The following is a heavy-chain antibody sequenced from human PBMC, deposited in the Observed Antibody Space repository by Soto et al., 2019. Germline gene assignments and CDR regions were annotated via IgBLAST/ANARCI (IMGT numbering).Heavy chain of an antibody. CDR1: GGSFSPNY. V-gene: IGHV4-59*12. CDR3: ARSPGQQLAPYYFDY. Sequence: SETLSLTCTVSGGSFSPNYWSWLRQPPGKGLEWVGYIYYGGTTSYNPSLKSRVTISVDTSKNQFSLKLSSVTAVDTAVYYCARSPGQQLAPYYFDYWGQGTLVTVSS. J-gene: IGHJ4*02. CDR2: IYYGGTT. D-gene: IGHD6-13*01.